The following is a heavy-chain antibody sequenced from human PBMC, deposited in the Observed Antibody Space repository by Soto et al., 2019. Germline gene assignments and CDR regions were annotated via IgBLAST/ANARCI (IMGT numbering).Heavy chain of an antibody. CDR2: ISSSSRTI. CDR3: ARRYYYETNAYNYRSNAFDI. J-gene: IGHJ3*02. V-gene: IGHV3-48*02. D-gene: IGHD3-22*01. CDR1: GFTFSTSS. Sequence: ESGGGLVQPGGSLRLSCAASGFTFSTSSFNWVRQAPGKGLEWVSYISSSSRTIYYIDSVKGRFTISRDNAKNSLYLQMDSLRDEDTAVYYCARRYYYETNAYNYRSNAFDIWGQGTKVTVSS.